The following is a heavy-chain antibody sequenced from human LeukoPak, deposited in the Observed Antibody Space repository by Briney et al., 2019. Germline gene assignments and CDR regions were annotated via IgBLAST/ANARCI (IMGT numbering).Heavy chain of an antibody. Sequence: PSETLSLTCAVYGGSFSGYHWGWIRQPPGKGLEWIGEINHSGSTNYNRSLKSRVAISVDTSTKQFSLKLSSVTAADTAVYYCARVRGKNYYDSSGYYGNWGQGTLVTVSS. D-gene: IGHD3-22*01. J-gene: IGHJ4*02. V-gene: IGHV4-34*01. CDR1: GGSFSGYH. CDR3: ARVRGKNYYDSSGYYGN. CDR2: INHSGST.